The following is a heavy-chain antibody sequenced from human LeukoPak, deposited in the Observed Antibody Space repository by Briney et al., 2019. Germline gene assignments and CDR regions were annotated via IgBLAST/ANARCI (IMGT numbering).Heavy chain of an antibody. V-gene: IGHV3-23*01. CDR2: ISPSGDIT. CDR1: GFTFSDYY. J-gene: IGHJ4*02. D-gene: IGHD3-10*01. Sequence: GGSLRLSCAASGFTFSDYYMSWIRQAPGKGLEWVSGISPSGDITYYAVSVKGRFTISRGNSKNTLYLEVISLTAEDTAVYYCAKDDAWLRFGEWSQGTLVTVSS. CDR3: AKDDAWLRFGE.